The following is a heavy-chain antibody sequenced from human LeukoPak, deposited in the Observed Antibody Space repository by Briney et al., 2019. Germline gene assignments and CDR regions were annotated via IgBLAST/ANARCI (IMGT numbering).Heavy chain of an antibody. D-gene: IGHD3-10*01. Sequence: RPGGSLRLSCAASGFTFSNAWMSWVRQAPGKGLEWVGRIKSKTDGGTTDYAAPVKGRFTISRDDSKNTLYLQMNSLKTEDTAVYYCTTSIMVRGVITTDYWGQGTLVTVSS. V-gene: IGHV3-15*01. CDR3: TTSIMVRGVITTDY. CDR2: IKSKTDGGTT. CDR1: GFTFSNAW. J-gene: IGHJ4*02.